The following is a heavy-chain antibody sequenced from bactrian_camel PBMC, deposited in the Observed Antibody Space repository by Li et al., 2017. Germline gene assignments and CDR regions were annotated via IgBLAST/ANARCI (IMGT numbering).Heavy chain of an antibody. V-gene: IGHV3S1*01. J-gene: IGHJ4*01. Sequence: QVQLVESGGGTVQAGGSLRLSCAASRYTYSGRCMGWFRQAPGEVLEAVAVVESDGTIRYSVSVKGRYTISKDNIKNILYLQMNSLRPEDTARYYCAYDPGASRCNDDAWTALTLGIFWGQGTQVTVS. D-gene: IGHD8*01. CDR3: AYDPGASRCNDDAWTALTLGIF. CDR2: VESDGTIR. CDR1: RYTYSGRC.